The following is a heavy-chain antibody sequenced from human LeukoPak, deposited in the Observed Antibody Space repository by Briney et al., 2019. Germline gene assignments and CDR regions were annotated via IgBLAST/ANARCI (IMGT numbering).Heavy chain of an antibody. CDR1: GFTFSSYA. CDR2: ISGSGGST. D-gene: IGHD3-22*01. J-gene: IGHJ4*02. V-gene: IGHV3-23*01. Sequence: PGGSLRLSCAASGFTFSSYAMSWARQAPGKGLEWASAISGSGGSTYYADSVKGRFTISRDNSKNTLYLQMNSLRAEDTAVYYCAKQDVTMIVVVTSFFDYWGQGTLVTVSS. CDR3: AKQDVTMIVVVTSFFDY.